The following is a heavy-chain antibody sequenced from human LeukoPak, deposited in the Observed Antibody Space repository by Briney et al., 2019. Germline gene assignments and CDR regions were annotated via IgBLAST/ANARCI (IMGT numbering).Heavy chain of an antibody. J-gene: IGHJ4*02. Sequence: SETLSLTCTVSGGSISSYYWSWIRQPPGKGLEWIGYIYYSGSTNYNPSLKSRVTISVDTSKNQFSLKLSSVTAADTAVYYCARDLLIYCSGGSCYPYYFDNWGQGTLVTVSS. D-gene: IGHD2-15*01. CDR1: GGSISSYY. CDR2: IYYSGST. CDR3: ARDLLIYCSGGSCYPYYFDN. V-gene: IGHV4-59*12.